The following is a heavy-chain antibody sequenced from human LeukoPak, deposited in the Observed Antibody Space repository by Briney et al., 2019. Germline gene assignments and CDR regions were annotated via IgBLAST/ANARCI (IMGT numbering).Heavy chain of an antibody. CDR2: IYYSGTT. V-gene: IGHV4-30-4*01. J-gene: IGHJ4*02. Sequence: SQTLSLTCTVSGGSISSGDYYWSWFRQPPGKGLEWIGYIYYSGTTYYDPSLKSRVTISVDTSKNQFSLKLNSVTAADTAVYYCARKRYDDPYFFDYWGQGTLVTVSS. CDR3: ARKRYDDPYFFDY. CDR1: GGSISSGDYY. D-gene: IGHD3-22*01.